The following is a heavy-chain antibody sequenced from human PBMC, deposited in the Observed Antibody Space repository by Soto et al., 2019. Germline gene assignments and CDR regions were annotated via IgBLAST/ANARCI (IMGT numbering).Heavy chain of an antibody. Sequence: VQLVESGGGLVQPGGSLRLSCAASGFTFSSYWMHWVRQAPGKGLVWVSRIKSDGSGTYYADSVKGRLTISRDNAKNTLYLQMNSLRAEDTAVYYCARGDGDYYDGNGYLGRHWGQGTLVTVSS. CDR2: IKSDGSGT. CDR3: ARGDGDYYDGNGYLGRH. J-gene: IGHJ4*02. CDR1: GFTFSSYW. V-gene: IGHV3-74*01. D-gene: IGHD3-22*01.